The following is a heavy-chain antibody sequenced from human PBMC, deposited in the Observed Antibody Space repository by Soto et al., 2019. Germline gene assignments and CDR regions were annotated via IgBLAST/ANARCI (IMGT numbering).Heavy chain of an antibody. CDR1: GGSVSSGSYY. J-gene: IGHJ4*02. Sequence: SETLSLTXTVSGGSVSSGSYYWSWIRQPPGKGLEWIGYIYYSGSTNYNPSLKSRVTISVDTSKNQFSLKLSSVTAADTAVYYCARVSSGWYYFDYWGQGTLVTVSS. CDR3: ARVSSGWYYFDY. CDR2: IYYSGST. D-gene: IGHD6-19*01. V-gene: IGHV4-61*01.